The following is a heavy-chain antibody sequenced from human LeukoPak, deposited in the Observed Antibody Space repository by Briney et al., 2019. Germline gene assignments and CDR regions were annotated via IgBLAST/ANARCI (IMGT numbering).Heavy chain of an antibody. J-gene: IGHJ4*01. Sequence: GGSLRLSCAASGFTVSSNYMSWVRQAPGKGLEWVSVIYSGGSTYYADSVKGRFTISRDNSKNTLYLQMNSLRAEDTAVYYCARDSQQWLGHFDYRGQGTLGNGSS. V-gene: IGHV3-66*01. CDR1: GFTVSSNY. CDR2: IYSGGST. CDR3: ARDSQQWLGHFDY. D-gene: IGHD6-19*01.